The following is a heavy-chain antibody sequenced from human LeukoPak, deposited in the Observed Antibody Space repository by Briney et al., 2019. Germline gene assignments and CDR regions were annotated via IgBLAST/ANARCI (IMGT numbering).Heavy chain of an antibody. D-gene: IGHD5-12*01. CDR3: ARNSGYDVFDY. J-gene: IGHJ4*02. Sequence: SETLSLTCSVSGGYISSSSYYWSWIRQPAGKGLEWIGRIYTSGSTNYNPSLKSRVTMSVDTSKNQFSLKLSSVTAADTAVYYCARNSGYDVFDYWGQGTLVTVSS. CDR1: GGYISSSSYY. V-gene: IGHV4-61*02. CDR2: IYTSGST.